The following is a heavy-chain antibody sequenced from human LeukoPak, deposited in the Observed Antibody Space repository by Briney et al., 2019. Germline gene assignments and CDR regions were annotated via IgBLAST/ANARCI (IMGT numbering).Heavy chain of an antibody. D-gene: IGHD6-13*01. CDR2: INPNSGGT. CDR1: GYTFTGYY. Sequence: ASVKVSCKASGYTFTGYYMHWVRQAPGQGLEWMGWINPNSGGTNYAQKFQGRVTMTRDTSISTAYMELSRLRSGDTAVYYCASLAAAGPTLGWFDPWGQGTLVTVSS. V-gene: IGHV1-2*02. J-gene: IGHJ5*02. CDR3: ASLAAAGPTLGWFDP.